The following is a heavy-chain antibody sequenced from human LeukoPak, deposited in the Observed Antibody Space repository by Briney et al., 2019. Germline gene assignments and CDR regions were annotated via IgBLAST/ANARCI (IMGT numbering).Heavy chain of an antibody. CDR3: AKDLASYDSSGYSD. D-gene: IGHD3-22*01. J-gene: IGHJ4*02. CDR2: ISGSGGST. CDR1: GFTFSSYA. Sequence: GGSLRLSCAASGFTFSSYAMSWVRQAPGKGREWGSAISGSGGSTYYADSVKGRFTISRDNSKNTLYLQMNSLRAEDTAVYYCAKDLASYDSSGYSDWGQGTLVTVSS. V-gene: IGHV3-23*01.